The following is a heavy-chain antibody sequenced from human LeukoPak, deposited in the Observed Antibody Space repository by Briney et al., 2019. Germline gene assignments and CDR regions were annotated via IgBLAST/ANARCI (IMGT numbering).Heavy chain of an antibody. J-gene: IGHJ4*02. CDR3: ARSRSGTYLLAY. CDR2: INAGNGKT. Sequence: ASVKVSCKASGYTFTSYAMHWVRQAPGQRLEWMGWINAGNGKTKYSQKFQDRVTITRDTSASTAYMELSSLRSEDTAVYYCARSRSGTYLLAYWGQGTLVTVSS. V-gene: IGHV1-3*01. D-gene: IGHD1-26*01. CDR1: GYTFTSYA.